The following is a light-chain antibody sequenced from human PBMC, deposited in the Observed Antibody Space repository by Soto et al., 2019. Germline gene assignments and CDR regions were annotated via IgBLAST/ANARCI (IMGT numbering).Light chain of an antibody. CDR2: KAS. CDR3: QQYDTYPWT. V-gene: IGKV1-5*03. CDR1: QNINKW. J-gene: IGKJ1*01. Sequence: DIQMTQSPSTLSASVGDRVTITCRVSQNINKWLAWYQQKPGKAPKPLIDKASTLESGVPSRFSGSESGTEFTLTISSLQPDDFATYYCQQYDTYPWTFGQGTKVEIK.